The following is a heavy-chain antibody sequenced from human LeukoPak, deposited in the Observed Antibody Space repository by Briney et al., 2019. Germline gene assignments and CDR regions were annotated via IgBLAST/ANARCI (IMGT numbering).Heavy chain of an antibody. CDR3: ARDLAMYSPDLDY. V-gene: IGHV1-2*02. D-gene: IGHD1-26*01. CDR2: VNPKTGVT. CDR1: GYTFTDYY. J-gene: IGHJ4*02. Sequence: ASVKVSCKASGYTFTDYYLHWVRQAPGHGLEWMGWVNPKTGVTKYAQNFQGRVTMTRDTSISTAYMEVSRLRSDDTAVFYCARDLAMYSPDLDYWGQGTLVTVSS.